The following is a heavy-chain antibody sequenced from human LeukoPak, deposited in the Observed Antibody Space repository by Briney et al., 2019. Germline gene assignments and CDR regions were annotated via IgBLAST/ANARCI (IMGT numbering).Heavy chain of an antibody. V-gene: IGHV3-48*01. CDR3: AKRGAEVGTTIAPGDY. J-gene: IGHJ4*02. CDR1: GFTFSSYS. Sequence: GGSLRLSCAASGFTFSSYSMNWVRQAPGKGLEWVSYISSSSSTIYYADSVKGRFTISRDNAKNSLYLQMNSLRAEDTAVYYCAKRGAEVGTTIAPGDYWGQGSLVTVSS. D-gene: IGHD1-26*01. CDR2: ISSSSSTI.